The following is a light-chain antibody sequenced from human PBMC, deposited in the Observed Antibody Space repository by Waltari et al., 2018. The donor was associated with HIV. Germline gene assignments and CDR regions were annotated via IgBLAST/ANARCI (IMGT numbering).Light chain of an antibody. Sequence: QSALTQPPSASGSRGQSVTISCTGTSSDVGHYNYVSWYQQYPGMAPKLIIYEVNKRPSGVPDRFSGSKSGNTASLTVSGLQAEDEADFYCSSYAGSAVVFGGGTKLTVL. J-gene: IGLJ2*01. CDR1: SSDVGHYNY. CDR3: SSYAGSAVV. CDR2: EVN. V-gene: IGLV2-8*01.